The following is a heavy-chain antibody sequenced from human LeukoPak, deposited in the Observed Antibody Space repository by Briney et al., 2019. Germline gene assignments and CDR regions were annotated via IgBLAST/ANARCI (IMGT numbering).Heavy chain of an antibody. CDR2: INPNSGGT. CDR1: GYTFTGYY. Sequence: ASVEVSCKASGYTFTGYYMHWVRQAPGQGLEWMGWINPNSGGTNYAQKFQGRVTMTGDTSISTAYMELSRLRSDDTAVYYCAVLTTVTTHDFDYWGQGTLVTVSS. V-gene: IGHV1-2*02. CDR3: AVLTTVTTHDFDY. J-gene: IGHJ4*02. D-gene: IGHD4-17*01.